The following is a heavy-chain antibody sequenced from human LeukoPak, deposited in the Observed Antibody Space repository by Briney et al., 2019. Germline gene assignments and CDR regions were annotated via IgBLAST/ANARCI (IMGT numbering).Heavy chain of an antibody. J-gene: IGHJ4*02. V-gene: IGHV3-15*01. Sequence: PGGSLRLFCAASGFIFSNAWMNWVRQAPGKGLEWVGRIKSKTEGGTTDYAAPVKGRFTISRDDSQNTVDLQISSLTAEDTAMYFCTTTYIVASTRKFGDYWGQGTLVVVSS. D-gene: IGHD5-12*01. CDR1: GFIFSNAW. CDR3: TTTYIVASTRKFGDY. CDR2: IKSKTEGGTT.